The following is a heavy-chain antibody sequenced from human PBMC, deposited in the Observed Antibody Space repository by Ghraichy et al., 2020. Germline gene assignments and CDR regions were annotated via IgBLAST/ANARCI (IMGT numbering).Heavy chain of an antibody. J-gene: IGHJ4*02. CDR2: ISAYNGNT. CDR3: ARDPVTTYCGGACYLDY. CDR1: GYTFTSYG. V-gene: IGHV1-18*04. Sequence: ASVKVSCKASGYTFTSYGISWVRQAPGQGLEWMGWISAYNGNTNYAQKLQGRVTMTTDTSTSTAYMELRSLRSDDTAVYYCARDPVTTYCGGACYLDYWGQGTLLTVSS. D-gene: IGHD2-21*02.